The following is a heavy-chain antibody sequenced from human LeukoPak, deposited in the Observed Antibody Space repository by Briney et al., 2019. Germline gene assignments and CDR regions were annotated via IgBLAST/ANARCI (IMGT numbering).Heavy chain of an antibody. J-gene: IGHJ4*02. Sequence: GGSLRLSCAASGFTFSNFAMSWVRQAPGKGLVWVSRINSDGSDTNSADSVKGRFTISRDNAKNTVYLQMNSLRAEDTAVYYCVRGLGSGYSYAYGVYWGQGTLVAVSS. V-gene: IGHV3-74*01. D-gene: IGHD5-18*01. CDR2: INSDGSDT. CDR1: GFTFSNFA. CDR3: VRGLGSGYSYAYGVY.